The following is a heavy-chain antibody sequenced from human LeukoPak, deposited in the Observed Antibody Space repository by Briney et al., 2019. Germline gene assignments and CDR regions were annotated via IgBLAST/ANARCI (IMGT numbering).Heavy chain of an antibody. D-gene: IGHD4-17*01. CDR3: ATPPTVTRNY. CDR1: GFTFSSYG. V-gene: IGHV3-23*01. J-gene: IGHJ4*02. Sequence: GGSLRLSCAASGFTFSSYGMSWVRQAPGKGLEWVSSISGSGGRTHYTDSVKGRFTISRDNSKNTLYLQMNSLRAEDTAVYYCATPPTVTRNYWGQGTLVTVSS. CDR2: ISGSGGRT.